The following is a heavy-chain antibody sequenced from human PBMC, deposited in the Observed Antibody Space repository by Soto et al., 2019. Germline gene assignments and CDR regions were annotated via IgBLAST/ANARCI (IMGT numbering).Heavy chain of an antibody. CDR2: ISSSGSTI. Sequence: GSLRLSCAASGFTFSSYEMNWVRQAPGKGLEWVSYISSSGSTIYYADSVKGRFTISRDNAKNSLYLQMNSLRAEDTALYYCARGPASIDYWGQGTLVTVPQ. CDR1: GFTFSSYE. CDR3: ARGPASIDY. J-gene: IGHJ4*02. V-gene: IGHV3-48*03.